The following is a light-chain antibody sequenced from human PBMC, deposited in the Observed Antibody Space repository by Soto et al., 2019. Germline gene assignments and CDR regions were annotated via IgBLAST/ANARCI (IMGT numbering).Light chain of an antibody. CDR3: SSYTTTSTLV. CDR1: SSDISAYNS. CDR2: EVS. V-gene: IGLV2-14*01. Sequence: QSALTQPASVSGSPGPSITISCIGTSSDISAYNSVSWYQQHPGKAPKLIIYEVSSRPSGVSNRFSGSKSGNAASLTISGLQTEDGAAYYCSSYTTTSTLVFGGGTKLTVL. J-gene: IGLJ2*01.